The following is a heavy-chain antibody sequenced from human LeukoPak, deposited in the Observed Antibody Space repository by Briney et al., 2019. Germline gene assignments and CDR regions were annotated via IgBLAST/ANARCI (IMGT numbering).Heavy chain of an antibody. V-gene: IGHV3-30-3*01. CDR3: AKGVSYFDY. Sequence: PGGSLRLSCAASGFTFSSYAMHWVRQAPGKGLEWVAVISYDGSNKYYADSVKGRFTISRDNSKNTLYLQMNSLRAEDTAVYYCAKGVSYFDYWGQGTLVTVSS. J-gene: IGHJ4*02. CDR2: ISYDGSNK. D-gene: IGHD3-10*01. CDR1: GFTFSSYA.